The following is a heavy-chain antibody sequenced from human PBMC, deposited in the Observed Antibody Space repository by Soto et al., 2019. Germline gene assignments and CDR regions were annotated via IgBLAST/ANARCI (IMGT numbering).Heavy chain of an antibody. Sequence: GGSLRLSCAASGFTFSSYGMHWVRQAPGKGLEWVAVISYDGSNKYYADSVKGRFTISRDNSKNTLYLQMNSLRAEDTDVYYCAKDKLLTDLPYFDYWGQGTLVTVSS. J-gene: IGHJ4*02. CDR3: AKDKLLTDLPYFDY. CDR2: ISYDGSNK. CDR1: GFTFSSYG. V-gene: IGHV3-30*18. D-gene: IGHD3-16*01.